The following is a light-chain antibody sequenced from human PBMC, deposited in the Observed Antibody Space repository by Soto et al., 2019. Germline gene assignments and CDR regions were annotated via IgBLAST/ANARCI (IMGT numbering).Light chain of an antibody. Sequence: QSALTQPAFVSGSPGQSITISCTGTSSDVGGYNYVSWYQQHPGRAPKLIIYDVSDRPSGVSDRFSGSKSGNMASLTISGLQAEDEADYYCSSYTSSSTVIFGGGTQLTVL. V-gene: IGLV2-14*03. J-gene: IGLJ2*01. CDR2: DVS. CDR3: SSYTSSSTVI. CDR1: SSDVGGYNY.